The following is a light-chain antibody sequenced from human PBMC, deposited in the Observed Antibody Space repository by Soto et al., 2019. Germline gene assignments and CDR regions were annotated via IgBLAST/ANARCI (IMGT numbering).Light chain of an antibody. Sequence: QSGLAQPASVSGAPGQSITISCTGTSREVGYYNYVSWYQQHPGKAPKLMIYDVSNRPSGISNRFSVSKSGNTASLTISGLQAEDEADYYCSSYTASGTYVFATGTKVTVL. CDR3: SSYTASGTYV. CDR1: SREVGYYNY. V-gene: IGLV2-14*03. J-gene: IGLJ1*01. CDR2: DVS.